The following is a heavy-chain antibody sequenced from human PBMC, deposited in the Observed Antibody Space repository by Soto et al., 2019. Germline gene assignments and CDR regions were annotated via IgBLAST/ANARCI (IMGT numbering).Heavy chain of an antibody. CDR3: AWTTATTRVSFLASFVP. CDR2: INAGNGKT. V-gene: IGHV1-3*01. CDR1: GYTFTNYA. Sequence: ASVKVSWKASGYTFTNYAIHWVRQAPGQRLEWMGWINAGNGKTKYSQNFQGRVTITRDTSASTAYMELSSLRSEDTAVYYCAWTTATTRVSFLASFVPWGQGTLATGSS. J-gene: IGHJ5*02. D-gene: IGHD4-17*01.